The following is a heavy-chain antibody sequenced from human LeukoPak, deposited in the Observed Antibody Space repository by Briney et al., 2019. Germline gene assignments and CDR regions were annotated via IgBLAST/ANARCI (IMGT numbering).Heavy chain of an antibody. V-gene: IGHV3-15*01. CDR2: IKTKTDGGTT. D-gene: IGHD1-1*01. CDR1: GFTFSNVW. J-gene: IGHJ4*02. CDR3: VTRVKSTGDY. Sequence: GGPLRLSCEASGFTFSNVWMNWVRQAPGKGLEWIGRIKTKTDGGTTEYAAPVKGRFTISRDDSKNTVYLQMNSLKTEDTALYYCVTRVKSTGDYWGQGTLVTVSS.